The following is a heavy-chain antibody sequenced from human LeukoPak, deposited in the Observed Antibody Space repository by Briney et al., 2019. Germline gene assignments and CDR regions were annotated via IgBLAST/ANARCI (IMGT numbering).Heavy chain of an antibody. V-gene: IGHV3-23*01. CDR2: ISGSGGST. J-gene: IGHJ4*02. CDR1: GFTFNSYA. Sequence: GGSLRLSCAASGFTFNSYAVSWVRQAPGKGLKWVSGISGSGGSTYYADSVKGRFTVSRDNSKNTLYMQMNSLRVEDTAVYYCAKDVIKGSPLWVDYFDYWGQGTLVTVSS. D-gene: IGHD5-18*01. CDR3: AKDVIKGSPLWVDYFDY.